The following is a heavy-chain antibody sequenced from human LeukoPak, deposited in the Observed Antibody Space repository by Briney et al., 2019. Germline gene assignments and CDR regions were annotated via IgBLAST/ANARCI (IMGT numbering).Heavy chain of an antibody. CDR3: AKDRYNDYEGGWFDR. Sequence: GGSLRLSCAASGLTFSRFGMHWVRPAPGKGLEWVSYIRVGSSTIYYADSVKGRFTISRDKSKNTLYLQMNSLRAEDTAVYYCAKDRYNDYEGGWFDRWGQGTLVTVSS. CDR1: GLTFSRFG. J-gene: IGHJ5*02. CDR2: IRVGSSTI. D-gene: IGHD5-12*01. V-gene: IGHV3-48*01.